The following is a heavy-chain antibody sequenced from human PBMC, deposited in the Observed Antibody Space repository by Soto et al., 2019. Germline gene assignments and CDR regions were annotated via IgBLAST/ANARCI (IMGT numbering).Heavy chain of an antibody. V-gene: IGHV1-2*04. CDR3: AREKDGTRTYTFAH. Sequence: ASVKVSCKASGYTFTAFYIHWVRQAPGQGPEWMGWINPNSGGTHYVQKFQGWVTMTRDTSISTAYMELSRLRSDDTAVFYCAREKDGTRTYTFAHWGQGSLVTVSS. J-gene: IGHJ4*02. D-gene: IGHD3-10*01. CDR2: INPNSGGT. CDR1: GYTFTAFY.